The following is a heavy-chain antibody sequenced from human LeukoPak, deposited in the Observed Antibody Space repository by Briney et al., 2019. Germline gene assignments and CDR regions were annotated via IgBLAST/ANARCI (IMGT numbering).Heavy chain of an antibody. J-gene: IGHJ5*02. D-gene: IGHD1-26*01. CDR3: ARGGVGAPSWFDP. CDR1: GFTFSDYY. CDR2: ISGSGSDI. Sequence: PGGSLRLSCVVSGFTFSDYYMSWIRLAPGKGLEWVSYISGSGSDIYYADSVKGRFTISRDNAKNSLYLQMNSLRAEDTAVYYCARGGVGAPSWFDPWGQGTLVTVSS. V-gene: IGHV3-11*01.